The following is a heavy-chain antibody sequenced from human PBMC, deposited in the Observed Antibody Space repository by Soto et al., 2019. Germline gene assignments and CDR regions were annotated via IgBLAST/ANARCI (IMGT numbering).Heavy chain of an antibody. CDR2: ISSSSSTI. J-gene: IGHJ5*02. Sequence: EVQLVESGGGLVQPGGSLRLSCAASGFTCSSYSMNWVRQAPGKRLEWVSYISSSSSTIYYADSVKGRFNISRDNAENSRSLQMNSRRAEDTAVYYGARLLPLYCSSTSCYKNWFDPWGRGTLVTVSS. D-gene: IGHD2-2*01. CDR3: ARLLPLYCSSTSCYKNWFDP. V-gene: IGHV3-48*01. CDR1: GFTCSSYS.